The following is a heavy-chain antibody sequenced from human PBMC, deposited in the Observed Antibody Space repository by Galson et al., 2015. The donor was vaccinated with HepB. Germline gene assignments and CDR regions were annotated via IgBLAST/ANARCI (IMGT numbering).Heavy chain of an antibody. CDR3: ARETRFRYFGWFIDY. CDR1: GFTFSSYA. D-gene: IGHD3-9*01. Sequence: SLRLSCAASGFTFSSYAMHWVRQAPGKGLEYVSGISVGGGRTYYADSVKGRFTISRDDSKNTLYLQMNSLRAEDTAVYYCARETRFRYFGWFIDYWGQGTLVSVSS. J-gene: IGHJ4*02. CDR2: ISVGGGRT. V-gene: IGHV3-64*04.